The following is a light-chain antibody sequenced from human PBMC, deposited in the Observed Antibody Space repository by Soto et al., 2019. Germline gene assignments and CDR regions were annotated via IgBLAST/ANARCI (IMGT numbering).Light chain of an antibody. CDR1: RSIYSW. Sequence: DIQMTQSPSTLSASVGDRVTITCRASRSIYSWLAWYQQKPGKAPKLLIYKASSLQSGVPSRFSGSGFGTEFTLTISSLQPDDFATYSCQQYDTYRTFGQGTKVEI. CDR2: KAS. V-gene: IGKV1-5*03. CDR3: QQYDTYRT. J-gene: IGKJ1*01.